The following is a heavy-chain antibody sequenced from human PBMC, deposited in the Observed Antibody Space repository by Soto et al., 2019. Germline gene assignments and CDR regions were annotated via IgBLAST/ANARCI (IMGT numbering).Heavy chain of an antibody. V-gene: IGHV4-59*01. CDR3: ARVSMVNDYFDY. Sequence: SETLSLTCTVSGGSISSYYWSWIRQPPGKGLEWIGYIYYSGSTNYNPFLKSRVTISVDTSKNQFSLKLSSVTAADTAVYYCARVSMVNDYFDYWGQGTLVTVSS. CDR2: IYYSGST. J-gene: IGHJ4*02. D-gene: IGHD5-18*01. CDR1: GGSISSYY.